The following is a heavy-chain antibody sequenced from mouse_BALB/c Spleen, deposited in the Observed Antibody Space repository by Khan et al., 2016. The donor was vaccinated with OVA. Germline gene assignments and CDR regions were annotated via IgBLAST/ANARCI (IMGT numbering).Heavy chain of an antibody. Sequence: EVQLQESGAELVKPGASVKLSCTASAFNIKDTYMHWVKQRPEQGLEWIGRIDPANGNTKYDPKFQGKATITAATSSNTAYLHLSSLTSEDIAVYYCARTTMIVGVTYGGQGTLVTVAA. J-gene: IGHJ3*01. V-gene: IGHV14-3*02. CDR2: IDPANGNT. D-gene: IGHD2-4*01. CDR1: AFNIKDTY. CDR3: ARTTMIVGVTY.